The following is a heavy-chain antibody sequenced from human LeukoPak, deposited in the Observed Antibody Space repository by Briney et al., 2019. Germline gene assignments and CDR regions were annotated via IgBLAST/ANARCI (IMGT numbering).Heavy chain of an antibody. CDR2: ISSSGST. CDR3: ARDLLRVLIAARPGVLRF. V-gene: IGHV4-59*01. D-gene: IGHD6-6*01. J-gene: IGHJ4*02. CDR1: GGSISSYY. Sequence: KTSETLSLTCTVSGGSISSYYWSWIRQSPGKGLECIGYISSSGSTNYNPSLKSRVTISVDTSKNQFSLRLTSVTAADTAVYYCARDLLRVLIAARPGVLRFWGQGTLVTVSS.